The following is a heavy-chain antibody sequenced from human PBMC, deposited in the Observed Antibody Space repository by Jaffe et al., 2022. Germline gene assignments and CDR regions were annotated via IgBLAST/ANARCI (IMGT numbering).Heavy chain of an antibody. J-gene: IGHJ3*02. CDR1: GGSISSSNW. D-gene: IGHD3-16*02. CDR2: IYHSGST. V-gene: IGHV4-4*02. CDR3: ARVGGEPNDYIWGSYRSSEVGAFDI. Sequence: QVQLQESGPGLVKPSGTLSLTCAVSGGSISSSNWWSWVRQPPGKGLEWIGEIYHSGSTNYNPSLKSRVTISVDKSKNQFSLKLSSVTAADTAVYYCARVGGEPNDYIWGSYRSSEVGAFDIWGQGTMVTVSS.